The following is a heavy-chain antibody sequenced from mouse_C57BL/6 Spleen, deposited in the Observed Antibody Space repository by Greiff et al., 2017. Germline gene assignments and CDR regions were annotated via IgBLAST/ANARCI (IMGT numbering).Heavy chain of an antibody. CDR2: IASSDSET. J-gene: IGHJ3*01. V-gene: IGHV1-52*01. Sequence: QVQLKQPGAELVRPGSTVELFRKASLHTFTRYWTHWVKQRSIQCLEGSGNIASSDSETHYNQKFKDKATLTVAKSSSTAYMQISSLASADSAVYYCARSGDYDGGFAYWGQGTLVTVSA. CDR3: ARSGDYDGGFAY. D-gene: IGHD2-4*01. CDR1: LHTFTRYW.